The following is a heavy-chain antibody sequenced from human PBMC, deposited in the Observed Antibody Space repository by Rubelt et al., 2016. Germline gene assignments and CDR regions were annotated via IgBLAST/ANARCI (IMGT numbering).Heavy chain of an antibody. D-gene: IGHD2-8*01. J-gene: IGHJ2*01. CDR3: ARRQWVWYFDL. Sequence: QVQLQESGPGLVKPSETLSLTCTVSGYSISSGYYWGWIRQPPGKGLEWIGSIYYSGSTYYNPSLKSRVTISVDTSKNQFALKLSSMTAADTAVYYCARRQWVWYFDLWGRGTLVTVSS. CDR2: IYYSGST. V-gene: IGHV4-38-2*02. CDR1: GYSISSGYY.